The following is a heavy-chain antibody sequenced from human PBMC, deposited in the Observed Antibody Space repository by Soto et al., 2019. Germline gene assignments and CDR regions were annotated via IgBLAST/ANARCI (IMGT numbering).Heavy chain of an antibody. J-gene: IGHJ3*02. D-gene: IGHD3-22*01. CDR1: GGSISSYY. Sequence: SEILSLTCTVSGGSISSYYWSWIRQPPGKGLEWIGYIYYSGSTNYNPSLKSRVTISVDTSKNQFSLKLSSVTAADTAVYYCARHVTRYYYDFDAFDIWGQGTMVTVSS. V-gene: IGHV4-59*08. CDR3: ARHVTRYYYDFDAFDI. CDR2: IYYSGST.